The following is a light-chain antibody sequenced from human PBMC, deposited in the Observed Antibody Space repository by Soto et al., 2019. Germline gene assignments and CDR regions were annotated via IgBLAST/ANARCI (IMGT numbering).Light chain of an antibody. J-gene: IGLJ2*01. CDR1: SSNIGAGYD. Sequence: QSVLTQPPSVSGAPGQRVTSSCTGSSSNIGAGYDVHWYQQLPGTAPKLLIYGNSNRPAGVPDRFSGSKSGTSASLAITGLQAEDEADYYSQSYDSSLSGSNVVFGGGTKLTVL. CDR3: QSYDSSLSGSNVV. V-gene: IGLV1-40*01. CDR2: GNS.